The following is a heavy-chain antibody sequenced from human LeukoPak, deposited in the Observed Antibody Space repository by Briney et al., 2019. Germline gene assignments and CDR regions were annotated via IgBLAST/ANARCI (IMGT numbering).Heavy chain of an antibody. J-gene: IGHJ3*01. CDR1: GGSISSGSYY. CDR3: ARQGYVLNGGAFDF. D-gene: IGHD6-13*01. V-gene: IGHV4-61*02. Sequence: SETLSLTCTVAGGSISSGSYYWSWIRQPAGKGLEWIGRIYTSGSTNYNPYLKSRVTISVDTSKNQFSLNLTSVPAADAAVYFCARQGYVLNGGAFDFWGQGTMVTVSS. CDR2: IYTSGST.